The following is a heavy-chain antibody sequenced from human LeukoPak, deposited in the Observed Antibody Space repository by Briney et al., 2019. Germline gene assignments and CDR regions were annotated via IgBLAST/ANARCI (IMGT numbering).Heavy chain of an antibody. J-gene: IGHJ6*02. CDR1: GFTFSSYW. Sequence: GGSLTLSCAASGFTFSSYWMHWVRQAPGKGLVWVSRINSGGSSTSYADSVKGRLTISRDNAKNTLYLQMNSLTAEDTAVYYCARGRDGYNSPYYYYGMDVWGQGTTVTVSS. CDR2: INSGGSST. D-gene: IGHD5-24*01. V-gene: IGHV3-74*01. CDR3: ARGRDGYNSPYYYYGMDV.